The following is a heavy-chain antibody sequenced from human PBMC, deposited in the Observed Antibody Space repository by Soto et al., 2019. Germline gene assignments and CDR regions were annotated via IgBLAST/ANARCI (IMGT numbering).Heavy chain of an antibody. Sequence: VQLVQSGAEVKKPGSSVNVSCKASGGTFNTFAISWVRQAPGQGLEYLGGIVPILGPAFYAQRFQGRVTITADKSTNTADLELTSRSSEDTAVYYCARAAKRDFDSWGQGTQVTVSS. V-gene: IGHV1-69*06. CDR3: ARAAKRDFDS. J-gene: IGHJ4*02. CDR2: IVPILGPA. CDR1: GGTFNTFA.